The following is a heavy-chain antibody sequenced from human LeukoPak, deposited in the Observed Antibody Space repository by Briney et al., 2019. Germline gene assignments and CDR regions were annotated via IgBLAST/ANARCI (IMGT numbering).Heavy chain of an antibody. J-gene: IGHJ4*02. CDR2: KNPNSGNS. CDR1: GYTFTNYD. V-gene: IGHV1-8*01. Sequence: ASVKVSCRASGYTFTNYDINWVRQATGQGLEWMGYKNPNSGNSAYAQKFQGRVTITTDASITTAYMELSGLRSEDTALYYCAREGLDYWGQGTLVTVSS. CDR3: AREGLDY.